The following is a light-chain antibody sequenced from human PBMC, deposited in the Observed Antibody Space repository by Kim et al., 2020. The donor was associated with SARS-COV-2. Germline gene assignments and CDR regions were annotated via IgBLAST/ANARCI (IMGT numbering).Light chain of an antibody. CDR2: GAS. CDR1: QSVSSV. CDR3: QQYNNWPLT. Sequence: VSPGERATLSCRASQSVSSVLAWYQKKPGQAPTLLIYGASTRASGVPARFSGSGSGTDFTLTISSLQSEDFAVYYCQQYNNWPLTFGGGTKVDIK. J-gene: IGKJ4*01. V-gene: IGKV3-15*01.